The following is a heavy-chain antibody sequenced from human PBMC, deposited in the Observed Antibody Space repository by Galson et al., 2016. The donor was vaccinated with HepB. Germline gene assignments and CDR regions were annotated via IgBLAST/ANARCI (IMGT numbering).Heavy chain of an antibody. D-gene: IGHD3/OR15-3a*01. Sequence: SVKVSCKASGDTFTGYYIHWVRQAPGQGLEWMAWLSAYNGNTNYAQKLQGRVTMTTDTSTSTAYMELRSLRSDDTAVYYCAAWTESRPYYYNMDVWGQGTTVTVAS. J-gene: IGHJ6*02. CDR2: LSAYNGNT. V-gene: IGHV1-18*04. CDR1: GDTFTGYY. CDR3: AAWTESRPYYYNMDV.